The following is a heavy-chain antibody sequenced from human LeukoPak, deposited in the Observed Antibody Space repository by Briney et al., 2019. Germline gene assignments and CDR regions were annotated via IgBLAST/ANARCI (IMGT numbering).Heavy chain of an antibody. Sequence: GGSLRLSCAPSGFTFRNYGIHWVRQAPGKGLEWVAAISYDGTKKFYSDSGEGRFTISRDNSMNTLYLQINSLRAEDTALYFRARDADTTTRNWYFDLWGRGTLPTVSS. J-gene: IGHJ2*01. CDR3: ARDADTTTRNWYFDL. D-gene: IGHD3-16*01. CDR2: ISYDGTKK. CDR1: GFTFRNYG. V-gene: IGHV3-30*03.